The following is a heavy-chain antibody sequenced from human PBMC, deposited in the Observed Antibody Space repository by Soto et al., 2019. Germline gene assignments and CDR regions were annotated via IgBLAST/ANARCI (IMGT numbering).Heavy chain of an antibody. CDR3: ARDLLSHSSSWYGSLYYYYYGMDV. D-gene: IGHD6-13*01. J-gene: IGHJ6*02. Sequence: XSVKVSCKASGYTFTSYGISWVRQAPGQGLEWMGWISAYNGNTNYAQKLQGRVTMTTDTSTSTAYMELRSLRSDDTAVYYCARDLLSHSSSWYGSLYYYYYGMDVWGQGTTVTVSS. V-gene: IGHV1-18*01. CDR1: GYTFTSYG. CDR2: ISAYNGNT.